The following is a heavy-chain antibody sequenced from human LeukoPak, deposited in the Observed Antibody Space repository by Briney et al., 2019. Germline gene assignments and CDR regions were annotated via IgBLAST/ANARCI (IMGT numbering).Heavy chain of an antibody. CDR1: GFTFSNHA. V-gene: IGHV3-23*01. Sequence: GGSLRLSCAASGFTFSNHAMSWVRQAPGKGLEWVSSISGRGGSTYYADSVKGRFTISRDNSKNTLYLQMNSLRAEDTAIYYCANPPTVTSFHYWGQGTLVTVSS. CDR3: ANPPTVTSFHY. D-gene: IGHD4-11*01. J-gene: IGHJ4*02. CDR2: ISGRGGST.